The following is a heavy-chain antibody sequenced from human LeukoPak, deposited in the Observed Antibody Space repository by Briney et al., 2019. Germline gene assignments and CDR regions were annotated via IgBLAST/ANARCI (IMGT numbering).Heavy chain of an antibody. CDR2: ISGSGRTI. CDR1: GFTFSSYE. J-gene: IGHJ3*02. D-gene: IGHD6-6*01. Sequence: PGGSLRLSCAASGFTFSSYEMNWVRQAPGKGLEWVSYISGSGRTIYYADSVKGRFTISRDNAKNSLYLQMNSLRAEDTAVYFCARLYSSSSGKAFDIWGQGTMVTVSS. CDR3: ARLYSSSSGKAFDI. V-gene: IGHV3-48*03.